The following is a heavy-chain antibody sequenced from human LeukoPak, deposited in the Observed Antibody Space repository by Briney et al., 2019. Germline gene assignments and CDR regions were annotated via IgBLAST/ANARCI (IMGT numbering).Heavy chain of an antibody. CDR2: IYTSGST. J-gene: IGHJ5*02. V-gene: IGHV4-61*02. D-gene: IGHD2-2*02. CDR3: ARDENSEAPSYCSSTSCYRGEGWFDP. CDR1: GGSISSGSYY. Sequence: SETLSLTCTVSGGSISSGSYYWSWIRQPAGKGLEWIGRIYTSGSTNYNPSLKSRVTISVDTSKNQFSLKLSSVTAADTAVYYCARDENSEAPSYCSSTSCYRGEGWFDPWGQGTLVTVSS.